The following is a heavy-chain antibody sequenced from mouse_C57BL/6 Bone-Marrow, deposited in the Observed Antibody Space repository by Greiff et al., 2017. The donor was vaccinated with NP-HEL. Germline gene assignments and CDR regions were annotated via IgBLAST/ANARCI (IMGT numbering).Heavy chain of an antibody. CDR3: ARRMLLTDFDY. CDR2: IYPRSGNT. D-gene: IGHD1-1*01. Sequence: VKLMESGAELARPGASVKLSCKASGYTFTSYGIRWVKQRTGQGLEWIGEIYPRSGNTYYNEKFKGKATLTADKSSSTAYMELRSLTSEDSAVYFCARRMLLTDFDYWGQGTTLTVSS. J-gene: IGHJ2*01. V-gene: IGHV1-81*01. CDR1: GYTFTSYG.